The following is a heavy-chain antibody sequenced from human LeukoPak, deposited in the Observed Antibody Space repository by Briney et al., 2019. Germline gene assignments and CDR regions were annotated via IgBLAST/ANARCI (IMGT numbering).Heavy chain of an antibody. CDR2: IYTSGST. CDR1: GGSISSYY. V-gene: IGHV4-4*07. D-gene: IGHD6-13*01. CDR3: ARDTYKYSSSLGWFDP. J-gene: IGHJ5*02. Sequence: PSETLSLTCTVSGGSISSYYWSWIRQPAGKGLEWIGRIYTSGSTNHNPSLKSRVTMSVDTSKNQFSLKLSSVTAADTAVYYCARDTYKYSSSLGWFDPWGQGTLVTVSS.